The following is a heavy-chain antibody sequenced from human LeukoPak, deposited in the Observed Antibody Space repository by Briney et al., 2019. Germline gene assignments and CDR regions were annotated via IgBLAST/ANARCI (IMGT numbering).Heavy chain of an antibody. Sequence: ASVKVSCKASGYTFTGYYMHWVRQAPGQGLEWMGWINPNSGGTNYAQKFQGRVTMTRDTSISTAYMELSRLRSDDTAVHYCAREAVLRFLEYAFDIWGQGTMVTVSS. J-gene: IGHJ3*02. D-gene: IGHD3-3*01. V-gene: IGHV1-2*02. CDR1: GYTFTGYY. CDR2: INPNSGGT. CDR3: AREAVLRFLEYAFDI.